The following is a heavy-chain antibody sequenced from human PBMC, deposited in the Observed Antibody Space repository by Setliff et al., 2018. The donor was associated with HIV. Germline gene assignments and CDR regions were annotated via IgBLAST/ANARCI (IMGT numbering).Heavy chain of an antibody. J-gene: IGHJ4*02. CDR2: IFDSGTT. V-gene: IGHV4-59*08. D-gene: IGHD3-10*01. CDR1: GGSITSYY. CDR3: ARQGGYNSPLMV. Sequence: SETLSLTCTVSGGSITSYYWNWIRQSPGKGLEWIGYIFDSGTTKYNPSVTSRVTISVDASKNQFFLPLISVTAADTAVYYCARQGGYNSPLMVWGQGKLVTVSS.